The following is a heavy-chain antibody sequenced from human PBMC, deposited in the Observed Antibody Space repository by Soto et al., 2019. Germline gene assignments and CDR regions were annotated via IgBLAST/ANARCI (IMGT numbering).Heavy chain of an antibody. Sequence: QVQLVQSGAEVKKPGSSLKVSCKSSGGYTFIWMRQAPGQGLEWMGRIIPLLEVTQYAQKFQGRVTITADTGTSTVYMEMSSLRSEDTAIYYCAADTEGLQLAFESWGQGTLITVSS. CDR1: GGYT. D-gene: IGHD2-2*02. J-gene: IGHJ4*02. CDR3: AADTEGLQLAFES. CDR2: IIPLLEVT. V-gene: IGHV1-69*02.